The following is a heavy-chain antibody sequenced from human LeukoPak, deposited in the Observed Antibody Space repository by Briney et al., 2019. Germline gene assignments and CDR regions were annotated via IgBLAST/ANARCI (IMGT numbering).Heavy chain of an antibody. D-gene: IGHD2-15*01. CDR2: IYRGGTA. Sequence: GGSLRLSCAASGFSVSTYNMMWVRQVSGKGLEWVSVIYRGGTADYADSVKGRFTISRDNSKNTLYLQMNSLRVEDTAVYYCATVVAWGQGTLVTVSS. J-gene: IGHJ4*02. CDR3: ATVVA. CDR1: GFSVSTYN. V-gene: IGHV3-66*01.